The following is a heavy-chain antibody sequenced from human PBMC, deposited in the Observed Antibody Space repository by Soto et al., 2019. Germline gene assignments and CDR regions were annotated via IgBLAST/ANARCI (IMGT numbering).Heavy chain of an antibody. CDR3: VQSRCSGDCLQIHSSHSYYGVDV. D-gene: IGHD2-21*02. CDR2: LYWDDDK. J-gene: IGHJ6*02. V-gene: IGHV2-5*02. CDR1: GLSLRTTGVG. Sequence: QITLKESGPTLVKPTQTLTLTCTFSGLSLRTTGVGVGWVRQPPGKALEWLALLYWDDDKRYSPSLKSRLTITKETSEKQVVLTMTNMDTVDTATYYCVQSRCSGDCLQIHSSHSYYGVDVCGQGTTVTVSS.